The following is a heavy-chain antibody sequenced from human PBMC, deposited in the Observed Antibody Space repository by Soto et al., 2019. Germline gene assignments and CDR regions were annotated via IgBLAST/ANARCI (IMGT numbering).Heavy chain of an antibody. Sequence: PSETLSLTCTVSGGSISSYYWSWIRQPPGKGLEWIGYIYYSGSTNYNPSLKSRVTISVDTSKNQFSLKLSSVTAADTAVYYCARHGRSSGFDYWGQGTLVTVSS. CDR2: IYYSGST. D-gene: IGHD6-19*01. CDR1: GGSISSYY. CDR3: ARHGRSSGFDY. J-gene: IGHJ4*02. V-gene: IGHV4-59*08.